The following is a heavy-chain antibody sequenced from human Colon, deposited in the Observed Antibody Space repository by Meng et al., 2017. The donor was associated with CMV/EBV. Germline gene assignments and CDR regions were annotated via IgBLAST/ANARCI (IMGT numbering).Heavy chain of an antibody. J-gene: IGHJ5*02. CDR2: AFHSGST. V-gene: IGHV4-59*01. D-gene: IGHD3-10*01. CDR3: ARRSVSGPPGSFFDP. CDR1: GGSITNYH. Sequence: SETLSLTCTVSGGSITNYHWAWFRQSPGKGLEWIGYAFHSGSTKYSPSLKSRVTISVDTSKNQFSLNLNSVTPADTAVYYCARRSVSGPPGSFFDPWGQGTLVTVSS.